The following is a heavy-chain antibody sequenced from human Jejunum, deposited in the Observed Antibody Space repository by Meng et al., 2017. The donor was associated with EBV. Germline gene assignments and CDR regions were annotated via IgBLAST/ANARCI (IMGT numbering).Heavy chain of an antibody. CDR1: KYACTSFV. Sequence: QCRLVRLWTERTTPGVSRMVPFKDYKYACTSFVINWFRQAPGQRLEWMGWMDAGSGNTRDSQNFQVRLTPTRDTSASTAYMELSSLRSEDTALYFCARDGSGSGWSYYFDYWGQGTLVTVSS. CDR3: ARDGSGSGWSYYFDY. CDR2: MDAGSGNT. V-gene: IGHV1-3*01. J-gene: IGHJ4*02. D-gene: IGHD6-19*01.